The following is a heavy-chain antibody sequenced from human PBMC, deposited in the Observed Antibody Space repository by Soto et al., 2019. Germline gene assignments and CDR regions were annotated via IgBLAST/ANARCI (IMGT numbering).Heavy chain of an antibody. D-gene: IGHD2-2*01. CDR2: IYYSGST. CDR1: GGSFSGYY. Sequence: PSETLSLTCAVYGGSFSGYYWSWIRQPPGKGLDCIVNIYYSGSTYYNPSLNSRVTVSVDTSKNQFSLKVTSVTAADTAVYYCARLHGYCISSSCHGHYAMDVWGQGTTVTVSS. V-gene: IGHV4-34*01. J-gene: IGHJ6*02. CDR3: ARLHGYCISSSCHGHYAMDV.